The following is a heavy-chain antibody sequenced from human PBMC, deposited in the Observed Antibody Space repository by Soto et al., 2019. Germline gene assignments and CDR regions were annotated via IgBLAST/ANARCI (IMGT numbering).Heavy chain of an antibody. V-gene: IGHV3-53*01. Sequence: PGGSLRLSCAASGFTVSSNYMSWVRQAPGKGLEWVSVIYSGGSTYYADSVKGRFTISRDNSKNTLYLQMNSLRAEDTAVYYCAKDTPFGLWFGAPWGRGTLVTVSS. CDR1: GFTVSSNY. J-gene: IGHJ2*01. CDR2: IYSGGST. D-gene: IGHD3-10*01. CDR3: AKDTPFGLWFGAP.